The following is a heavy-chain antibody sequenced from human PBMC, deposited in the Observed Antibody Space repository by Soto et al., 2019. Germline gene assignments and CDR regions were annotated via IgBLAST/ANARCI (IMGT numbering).Heavy chain of an antibody. CDR3: PSQCAWALRPHFYY. CDR2: IYYSGST. J-gene: IGHJ4*02. Sequence: SETLSLTCTVSGGSISSSSYYWGWIRQPPGKGLEWIGSIYYSGSTYYNPSLKSRVTISVDTSKNQFSLKLSSVTAADTAVYYCPSQCAWALRPHFYYWIQRTPV. CDR1: GGSISSSSYY. V-gene: IGHV4-39*01.